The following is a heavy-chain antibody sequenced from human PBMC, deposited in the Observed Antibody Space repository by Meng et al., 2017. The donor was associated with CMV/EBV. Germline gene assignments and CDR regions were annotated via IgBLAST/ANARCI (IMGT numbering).Heavy chain of an antibody. CDR1: GYSFTSYW. D-gene: IGHD3-22*01. Sequence: CKGSGYSFTSYWISWVRQMPGKGLEWMGRIDPSDSYTNYSTSFQGHVTISADKSISTAYLQWSSLKASDTAMYYCAGTYYYDSSGYNHWGQGTLVTVSS. CDR3: AGTYYYDSSGYNH. V-gene: IGHV5-10-1*01. CDR2: IDPSDSYT. J-gene: IGHJ4*02.